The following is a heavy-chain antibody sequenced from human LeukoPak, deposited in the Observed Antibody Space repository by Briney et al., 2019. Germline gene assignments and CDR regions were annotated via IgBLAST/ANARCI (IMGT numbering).Heavy chain of an antibody. CDR1: GYTFSSKF. V-gene: IGHV1-2*02. CDR3: AKGVGSSWFDP. J-gene: IGHJ5*02. CDR2: INPNSGDT. D-gene: IGHD1-26*01. Sequence: ASVKVSCKASGYTFSSKFMHWVRQAPGQGLEWMGWINPNSGDTNSAQKFQGRVTMTRDTSISTAYMELSRLSSDDTAVYYCAKGVGSSWFDPWGQRTLVTVSS.